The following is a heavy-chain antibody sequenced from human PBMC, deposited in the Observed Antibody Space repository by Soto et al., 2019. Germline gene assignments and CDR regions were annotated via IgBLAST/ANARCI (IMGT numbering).Heavy chain of an antibody. V-gene: IGHV3-30*03. CDR1: GFTFSSYG. CDR2: ISYDGSNK. J-gene: IGHJ1*01. Sequence: GGSLRLSCAASGFTFSSYGVHWVRQAPGKGLEWVAVISYDGSNKYYADSVKGRFTISRDNSKNTLYLQMNSLRAEDTAVYYCATGPLIYCSGTSCKPFPHWGQGTLVTVSS. D-gene: IGHD2-15*01. CDR3: ATGPLIYCSGTSCKPFPH.